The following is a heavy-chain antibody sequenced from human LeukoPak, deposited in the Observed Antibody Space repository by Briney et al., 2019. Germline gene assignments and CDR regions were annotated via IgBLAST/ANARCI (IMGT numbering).Heavy chain of an antibody. J-gene: IGHJ4*02. CDR3: ATILDYYGSGSFPGY. Sequence: ASVKVSCKASGGTFSSYAISWVRQAPGQGLEWMGWISAYNGNTNYAQKLQGRVTMTTDTSTSTAYMELRSLRSDDTAVYYCATILDYYGSGSFPGYWGQGTLVTVSS. D-gene: IGHD3-10*01. CDR1: GGTFSSYA. CDR2: ISAYNGNT. V-gene: IGHV1-18*01.